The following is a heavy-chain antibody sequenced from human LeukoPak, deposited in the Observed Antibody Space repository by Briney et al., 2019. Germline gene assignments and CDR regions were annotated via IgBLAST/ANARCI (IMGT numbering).Heavy chain of an antibody. J-gene: IGHJ4*02. Sequence: GGSLRLSCTASGFTFGTYWMTWVRQAPGKGLEWVANMKQDGSEKYYVDSVKGRFTISRDNAENSLYLQMNSLRAEDTAVYYCARIYCSSTNCYRHFDYWGQGTLVTVSS. CDR3: ARIYCSSTNCYRHFDY. D-gene: IGHD2-2*01. CDR1: GFTFGTYW. V-gene: IGHV3-7*01. CDR2: MKQDGSEK.